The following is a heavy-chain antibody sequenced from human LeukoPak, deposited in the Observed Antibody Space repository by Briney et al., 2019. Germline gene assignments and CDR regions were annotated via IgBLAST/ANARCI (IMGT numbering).Heavy chain of an antibody. CDR1: GGSFSGYY. D-gene: IGHD3-10*01. CDR3: ARVGDIGVLDY. J-gene: IGHJ4*02. CDR2: INHSGST. V-gene: IGHV4-34*01. Sequence: SETLSLTCAVYGGSFSGYYWSWIRQPPGKGLEWIGEINHSGSTYYNPSLKSRVTISVDRSKNQFSLKLSSVTAADTAVYYCARVGDIGVLDYWGQGTLVTVSS.